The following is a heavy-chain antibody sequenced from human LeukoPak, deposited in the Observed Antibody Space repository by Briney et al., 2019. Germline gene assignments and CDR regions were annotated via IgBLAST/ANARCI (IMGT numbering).Heavy chain of an antibody. CDR1: GGTFSSYA. CDR2: IIPIFGTA. J-gene: IGHJ4*02. D-gene: IGHD3-22*01. V-gene: IGHV1-69*01. CDR3: ARENYYDIQMNY. Sequence: ASVKVSCKASGGTFSSYAISWVRQAPGQGLEWMGGIIPIFGTANYAQKFQGRVTITADESTSTAYMELSSLRSEDTAVYYRARENYYDIQMNYWGQGTLVTVSS.